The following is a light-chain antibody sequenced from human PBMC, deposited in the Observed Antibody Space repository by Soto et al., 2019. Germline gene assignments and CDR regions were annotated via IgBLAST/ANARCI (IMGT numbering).Light chain of an antibody. CDR2: DAS. J-gene: IGKJ4*01. CDR1: QGSNNY. Sequence: DIPMTQSPSSLSASVGDRVTITCPASQGSNNYLNWYQQKPGKAPNLLIYDASNLQTGVPSRFSGSGSGTYFTFTISSLQPEDIATYYCQQYENTPLTFGGGTRVKIK. CDR3: QQYENTPLT. V-gene: IGKV1-33*01.